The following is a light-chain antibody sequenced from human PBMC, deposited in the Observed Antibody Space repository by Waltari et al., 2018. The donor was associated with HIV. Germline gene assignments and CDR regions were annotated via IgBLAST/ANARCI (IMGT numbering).Light chain of an antibody. CDR3: FSTNSGGNQGL. J-gene: IGLJ2*01. V-gene: IGLV3-10*01. CDR2: EGS. CDR1: ALPYRY. Sequence: SHELTQPPSVSVSPGQAARITCSGDALPYRYVYWYQQKSGQAPVLVIHEGSRRPSVIPERISGSTTGTMATLTISGAQVEDEADYYCFSTNSGGNQGLFGGGTKLIVL.